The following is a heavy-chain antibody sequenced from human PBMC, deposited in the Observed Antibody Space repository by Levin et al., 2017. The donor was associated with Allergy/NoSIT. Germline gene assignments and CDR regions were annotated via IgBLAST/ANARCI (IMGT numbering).Heavy chain of an antibody. V-gene: IGHV1-8*01. D-gene: IGHD5-18*01. CDR1: GYTFTSYD. CDR3: VPGGYGPEGFDY. J-gene: IGHJ4*02. CDR2: MNPNSGNT. Sequence: GESLKISCKASGYTFTSYDINWVRQATGQGLEWMGWMNPNSGNTGYAQKFQGRVTMTRNTSISTAYMELSSLRSEDTAVYYCVPGGYGPEGFDYWGQGTLVTVSS.